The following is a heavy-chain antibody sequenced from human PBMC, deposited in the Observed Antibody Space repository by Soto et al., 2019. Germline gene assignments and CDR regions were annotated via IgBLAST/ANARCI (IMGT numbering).Heavy chain of an antibody. CDR3: AKGPRVITMVRGASGIFDY. D-gene: IGHD3-10*01. V-gene: IGHV3-33*06. CDR1: GFTFSSYG. J-gene: IGHJ4*02. Sequence: GGSLRLSCAASGFTFSSYGMHWVRQAPGKGLEWVAVIWYDGSNKYYADSVKGRFTISRDNSKNTLYLQMNSLRAEDTAVYYCAKGPRVITMVRGASGIFDYWGQGTLVTVSS. CDR2: IWYDGSNK.